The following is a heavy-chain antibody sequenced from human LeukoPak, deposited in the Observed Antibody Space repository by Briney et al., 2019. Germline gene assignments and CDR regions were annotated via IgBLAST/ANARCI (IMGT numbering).Heavy chain of an antibody. CDR1: GHTFTRRA. CDR2: INVGNGNT. D-gene: IGHD5-24*01. CDR3: ARDNSVRDEAWWFNP. Sequence: GASVKVSCKASGHTFTRRAMHWVRQAPGQRLEWMGWINVGNGNTKYSQKFQGRVTLTRDMSTSTDYLELSSLRSEDTAVYYCARDNSVRDEAWWFNPWGQGTLVTVSS. J-gene: IGHJ5*02. V-gene: IGHV1-3*01.